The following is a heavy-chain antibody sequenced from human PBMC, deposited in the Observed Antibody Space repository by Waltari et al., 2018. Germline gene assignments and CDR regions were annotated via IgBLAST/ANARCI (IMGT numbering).Heavy chain of an antibody. CDR2: IYSGGST. D-gene: IGHD1-1*01. CDR3: ASFTTKTH. CDR1: GFTFDDYG. J-gene: IGHJ4*02. V-gene: IGHV3-66*01. Sequence: EVQLVESGGGVVRPGGSLRLSCEASGFTFDDYGMSWVRQAPGKGLEWVSLIYSGGSTYYADSVKGRFTISRDNSRNTLYLQMNSLRAEDTAVYYCASFTTKTHWGQGTLVTVSS.